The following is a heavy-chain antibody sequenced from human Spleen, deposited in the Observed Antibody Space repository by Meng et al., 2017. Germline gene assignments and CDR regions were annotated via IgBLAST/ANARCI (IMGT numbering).Heavy chain of an antibody. Sequence: VQLLESGGGWVQPGGSLRLSCAASGFTFSSCAMHWVRQAPGEGLECVAVISPDGTRAYYADSVNGRFTISRDNSKNTFYLQMNSLRSDDTAVYYCATGGAYYFDYWGQGALVTVSS. D-gene: IGHD4-17*01. CDR2: ISPDGTRA. V-gene: IGHV3-30-3*01. CDR3: ATGGAYYFDY. J-gene: IGHJ4*02. CDR1: GFTFSSCA.